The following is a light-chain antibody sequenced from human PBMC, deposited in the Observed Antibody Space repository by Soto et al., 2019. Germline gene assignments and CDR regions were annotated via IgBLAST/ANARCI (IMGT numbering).Light chain of an antibody. V-gene: IGKV1-9*01. CDR3: QQLNSYHALT. Sequence: DIQLTQSPSFLSASVGDRVTITGRASQGISSYLAWYQQKPGKAPKLLIYAASTLQSGVPSRFSGSGSGTEFTLTISSLQPEDFATYYCQQLNSYHALTFGGGTKVDIK. J-gene: IGKJ4*01. CDR2: AAS. CDR1: QGISSY.